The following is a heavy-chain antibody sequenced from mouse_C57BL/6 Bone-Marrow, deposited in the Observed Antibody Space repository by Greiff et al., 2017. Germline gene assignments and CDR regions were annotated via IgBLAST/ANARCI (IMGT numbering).Heavy chain of an antibody. CDR2: IFPGSGST. V-gene: IGHV1-75*01. CDR3: AREGDTAQASWFAY. D-gene: IGHD3-2*02. J-gene: IGHJ3*01. CDR1: GYTFTDYY. Sequence: QVQLQQSGPELVKPGASVKISCKASGYTFTDYYINWVKQRPGQGLEWIGWIFPGSGSTYYNEKFKGKATLTVDKSSSTAYMLLSSLTSEDSAVYFWAREGDTAQASWFAYWGQGTLVTVSA.